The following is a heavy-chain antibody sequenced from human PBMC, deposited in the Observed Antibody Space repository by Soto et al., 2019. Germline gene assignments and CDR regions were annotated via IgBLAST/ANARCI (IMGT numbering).Heavy chain of an antibody. CDR2: IYYSGST. D-gene: IGHD3-22*01. CDR3: ASYHYYDSSGYYTANTPGFDY. J-gene: IGHJ4*02. V-gene: IGHV4-31*03. CDR1: GGSISSGGYY. Sequence: PSETLSLTCTVSGGSISSGGYYWSWIRQHPGKGLEWIGYIYYSGSTYYNPSLKSRVTISVDTSKNQFSLKLSSVTAADTAVYYCASYHYYDSSGYYTANTPGFDYWGQGTLVTVSS.